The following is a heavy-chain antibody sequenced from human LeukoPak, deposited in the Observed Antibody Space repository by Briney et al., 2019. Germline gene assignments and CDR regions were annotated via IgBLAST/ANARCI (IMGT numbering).Heavy chain of an antibody. CDR3: AKESIVVVTATSDFDY. Sequence: PGGSLRLSCAASGFTFSSYAMSWIRQAPGKGLEWVSAISGSGGSTYYADSVKGRFTISRDNSKNTLYLQMNSLRAVDTAVYYCAKESIVVVTATSDFDYWGQGTLVTVSS. V-gene: IGHV3-23*01. CDR1: GFTFSSYA. D-gene: IGHD2-21*02. CDR2: ISGSGGST. J-gene: IGHJ4*02.